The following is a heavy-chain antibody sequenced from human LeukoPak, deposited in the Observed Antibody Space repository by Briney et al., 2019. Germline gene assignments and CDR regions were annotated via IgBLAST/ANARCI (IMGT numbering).Heavy chain of an antibody. CDR2: IWYDGCNK. Sequence: PGRSLRLSCAASGFTFSSYGMHWVRQAPGKGLERVAVIWYDGCNKYYADSVKGRFTISRDNSKNTLYLQMNSLRAEDKAVYYCARDSGITFGGVIVFNFDYWGQGTLVTVSS. V-gene: IGHV3-33*01. CDR3: ARDSGITFGGVIVFNFDY. D-gene: IGHD3-16*02. J-gene: IGHJ4*02. CDR1: GFTFSSYG.